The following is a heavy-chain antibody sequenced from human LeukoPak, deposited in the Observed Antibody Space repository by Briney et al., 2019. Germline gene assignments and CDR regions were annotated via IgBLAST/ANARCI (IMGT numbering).Heavy chain of an antibody. CDR3: ARDYGSSGWPYYFDY. D-gene: IGHD6-19*01. CDR2: ISAYNGNT. Sequence: ASVKVSCKASGYTFTSYGITWVRQAPGQGLEWMGWISAYNGNTNYAQKLQGRVTMTTDTSTSTAYMELRSLRSDDTAVYYCARDYGSSGWPYYFDYWGQGTLVTVSS. V-gene: IGHV1-18*01. J-gene: IGHJ4*02. CDR1: GYTFTSYG.